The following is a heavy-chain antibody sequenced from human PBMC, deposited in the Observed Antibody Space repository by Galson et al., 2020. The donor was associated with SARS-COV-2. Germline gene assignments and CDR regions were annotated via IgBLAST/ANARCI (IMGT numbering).Heavy chain of an antibody. J-gene: IGHJ4*02. CDR2: ISGSGGST. V-gene: IGHV3-23*01. CDR1: GFTFSSYA. CDR3: AKDPHYDFWSGYYFDY. D-gene: IGHD3-3*01. Sequence: TGGSLRLSCAASGFTFSSYAMSWVRQAPGKGLEWVSAISGSGGSTYYADSVKGRFTISRDNSKNTLYLQMNSLRAEDTAVYYCAKDPHYDFWSGYYFDYWGQGTLVTVSS.